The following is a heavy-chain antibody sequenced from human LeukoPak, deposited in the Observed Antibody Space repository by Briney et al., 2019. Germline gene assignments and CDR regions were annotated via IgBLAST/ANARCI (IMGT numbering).Heavy chain of an antibody. CDR3: AKEPYDFWSGYPDY. V-gene: IGHV3-30*18. CDR1: GFTFSSYG. D-gene: IGHD3-3*01. CDR2: ISYDGSNK. Sequence: GGSLRLSCAASGFTFSSYGMHWVRQAPGKGLEWVAVISYDGSNKYYADSVKGRFTISRDNSKNTLYLQMNSLRAEDTAVYYCAKEPYDFWSGYPDYWGQGTLVTVSS. J-gene: IGHJ4*02.